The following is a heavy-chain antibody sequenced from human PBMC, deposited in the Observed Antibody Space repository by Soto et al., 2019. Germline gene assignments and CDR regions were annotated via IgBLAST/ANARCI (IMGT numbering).Heavy chain of an antibody. CDR3: ARVGGCSGGSCYSLDYYYGMDV. J-gene: IGHJ6*02. Sequence: VSCKASGYTFTSYGISWVRQAPGQGLEWMGWISAYNGNTNYAQKLQGRVTMTTDTSTSTAYMELRSLRSDDTAVYYCARVGGCSGGSCYSLDYYYGMDVWGQGTTVTVSS. CDR2: ISAYNGNT. CDR1: GYTFTSYG. D-gene: IGHD2-15*01. V-gene: IGHV1-18*01.